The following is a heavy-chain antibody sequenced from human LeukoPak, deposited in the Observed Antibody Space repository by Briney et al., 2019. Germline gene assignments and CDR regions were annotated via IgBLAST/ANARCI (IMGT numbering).Heavy chain of an antibody. Sequence: PSETLSLTCAVYGGSFSGYYWSWIRQPPGKGLEWIGEINHSGSTNYNPSLKSRVTISVDTSKNQFSLKLSSVTAADTAVYYCARRSGYDFWSGLDLYAFDIWGQGTMVTVSS. V-gene: IGHV4-34*01. D-gene: IGHD3-3*01. CDR2: INHSGST. CDR3: ARRSGYDFWSGLDLYAFDI. J-gene: IGHJ3*02. CDR1: GGSFSGYY.